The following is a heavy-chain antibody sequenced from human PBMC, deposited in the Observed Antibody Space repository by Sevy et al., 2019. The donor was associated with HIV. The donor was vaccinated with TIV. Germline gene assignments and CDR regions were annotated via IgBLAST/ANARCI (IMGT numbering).Heavy chain of an antibody. V-gene: IGHV3-74*01. D-gene: IGHD3-3*01. Sequence: GGSLRLSCATSGFTFTTYWMHWVRQSPGKGLVLVSRINSDGSITDYADSVKGRFTMSRDNAKNTLYLQMNSLRAEDTAVYYCARDQFSYFDYWGQGTLVTVSS. CDR3: ARDQFSYFDY. CDR1: GFTFTTYW. J-gene: IGHJ4*02. CDR2: INSDGSIT.